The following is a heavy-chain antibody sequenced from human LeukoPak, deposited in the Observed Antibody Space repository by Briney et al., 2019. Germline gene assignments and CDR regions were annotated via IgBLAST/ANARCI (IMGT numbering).Heavy chain of an antibody. CDR2: IYHSGST. Sequence: SETLSLTCAVSGGSISSGGYSWSWIRQPPGKGLEWIGYIYHSGSTYYNPSLKSRVTISVDRSKNQFSLKLSSVTAADTAVYYCARNYYDSSGYYRYFDYWDQGTLVTVSS. CDR3: ARNYYDSSGYYRYFDY. V-gene: IGHV4-30-2*01. CDR1: GGSISSGGYS. D-gene: IGHD3-22*01. J-gene: IGHJ4*02.